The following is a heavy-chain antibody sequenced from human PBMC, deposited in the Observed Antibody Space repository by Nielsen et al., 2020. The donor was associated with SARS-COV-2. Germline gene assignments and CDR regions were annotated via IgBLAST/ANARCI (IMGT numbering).Heavy chain of an antibody. CDR3: ARDNRIQLWLNYYYYGMDV. V-gene: IGHV1-18*01. Sequence: WVRQAPGQGLEWMGWINPNSGGTNYAQKLQGRVTMTTDTSTSTAYMELRSLRSDDTAVYYCARDNRIQLWLNYYYYGMDVWGQGTTVTVSS. D-gene: IGHD5-18*01. CDR2: INPNSGGT. J-gene: IGHJ6*02.